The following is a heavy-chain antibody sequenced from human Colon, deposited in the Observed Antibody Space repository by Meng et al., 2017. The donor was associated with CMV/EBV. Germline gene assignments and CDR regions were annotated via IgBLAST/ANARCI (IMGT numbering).Heavy chain of an antibody. D-gene: IGHD1-26*01. CDR1: GFTFDNSA. Sequence: GGSLRLSCAASGFTFDNSAMHWFRQAPGKGLEWVAFIRSDGSKEYYVDSVTGRFTISRDNAKYTLYLLMNSLRAEDTAVDYCAKELSWEYLGGFDPWGQGTLVTVSS. CDR3: AKELSWEYLGGFDP. V-gene: IGHV3-30*02. J-gene: IGHJ5*02. CDR2: IRSDGSKE.